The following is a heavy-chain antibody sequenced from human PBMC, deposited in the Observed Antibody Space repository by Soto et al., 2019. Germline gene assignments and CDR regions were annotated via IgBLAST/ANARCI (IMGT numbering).Heavy chain of an antibody. J-gene: IGHJ4*02. Sequence: ASVKVSCKASGYTFTRYGISWVRQAPGQGLEWMGWISGYNGDTNYAQKFQDRVSMTIDTSTSTVYMELSSLRSEDTAVYYCARVYCSGGSCYSIDYWGQGTLVTVSS. CDR2: ISGYNGDT. CDR1: GYTFTRYG. V-gene: IGHV1-18*01. D-gene: IGHD2-15*01. CDR3: ARVYCSGGSCYSIDY.